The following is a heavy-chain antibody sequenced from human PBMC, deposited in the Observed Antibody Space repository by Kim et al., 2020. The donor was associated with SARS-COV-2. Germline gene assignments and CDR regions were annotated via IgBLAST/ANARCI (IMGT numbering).Heavy chain of an antibody. Sequence: YNPSLKSRVTISVDTSKNQFSLKLSSVTAADTAVYYCAREHSGDIVATDYWGQGTLVTVSS. V-gene: IGHV4-31*02. CDR3: AREHSGDIVATDY. J-gene: IGHJ4*02. D-gene: IGHD5-12*01.